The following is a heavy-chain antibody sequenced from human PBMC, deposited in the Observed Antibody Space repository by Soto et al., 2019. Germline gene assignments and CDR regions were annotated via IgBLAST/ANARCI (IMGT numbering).Heavy chain of an antibody. CDR3: ARGGAKDLPLSQVYFDY. CDR2: INHSGST. V-gene: IGHV4-34*01. D-gene: IGHD2-15*01. J-gene: IGHJ4*02. CDR1: GGSFIGYY. Sequence: PSETLSLTCAVYGGSFIGYYWSWILQPPGKGLEWIGEINHSGSTNYSPSLKSRVTISVDTSKNQFSLKLSSVTAADTAVYYCARGGAKDLPLSQVYFDYWGQGTLVTVSS.